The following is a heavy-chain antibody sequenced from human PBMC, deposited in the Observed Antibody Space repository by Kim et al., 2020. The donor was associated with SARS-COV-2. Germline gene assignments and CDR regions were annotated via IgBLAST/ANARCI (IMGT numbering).Heavy chain of an antibody. CDR3: ARGYAFDI. J-gene: IGHJ3*02. CDR2: KLYS. Sequence: KLYSDYSPSVKGRITISPDTSKTHFSLQLNSVSPEDTAVYYCARGYAFDIWGPGTLVTVSS. V-gene: IGHV6-1*01.